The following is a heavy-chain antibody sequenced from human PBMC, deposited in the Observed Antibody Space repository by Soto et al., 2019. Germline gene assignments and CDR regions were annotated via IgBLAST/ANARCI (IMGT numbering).Heavy chain of an antibody. V-gene: IGHV4-31*03. Sequence: QVQLEESGPGLVKPSQTLSLTCTVSGGSISSGGYYWSWMRQHPGKGLEWIGYIYYSGSTYYNPSLKSRVTISVDTSKNQFSLKLSSVTAADTAVYYCARAQGMATITDYWGQGTLVTVSS. CDR2: IYYSGST. D-gene: IGHD5-12*01. CDR3: ARAQGMATITDY. CDR1: GGSISSGGYY. J-gene: IGHJ4*02.